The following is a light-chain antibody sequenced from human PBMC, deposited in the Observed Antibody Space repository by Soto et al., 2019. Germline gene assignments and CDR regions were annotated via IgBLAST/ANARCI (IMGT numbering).Light chain of an antibody. Sequence: QSALTQPASVSGSPGQSITISCTGTSSDVGDYKFVSWYQQHPGKVPKLMIYEVRNRPSGVSNRFSGSKSGNTASLTISGLQAEDEADYYCTSYTTSSIPVVFVGGTKLTVL. J-gene: IGLJ2*01. CDR1: SSDVGDYKF. CDR3: TSYTTSSIPVV. V-gene: IGLV2-14*01. CDR2: EVR.